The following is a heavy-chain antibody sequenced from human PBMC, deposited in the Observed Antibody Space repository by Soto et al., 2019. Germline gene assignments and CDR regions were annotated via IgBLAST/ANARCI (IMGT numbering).Heavy chain of an antibody. V-gene: IGHV3-21*01. J-gene: IGHJ4*02. CDR1: GITFRSYS. D-gene: IGHD2-15*01. CDR2: ITSDSSDI. CDR3: ATTYCSGGYCFSSEY. Sequence: GGSLRLSCAASGITFRSYSMSWVRQAPGKGLEWVASITSDSSDIYYEDSVKGRFTISRDNGENSLYLQMTSLGAEDTGVYYFATTYCSGGYCFSSEYWGQGVLVTVSS.